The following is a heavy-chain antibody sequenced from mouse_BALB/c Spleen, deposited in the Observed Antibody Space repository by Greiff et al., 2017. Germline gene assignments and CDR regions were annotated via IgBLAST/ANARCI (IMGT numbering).Heavy chain of an antibody. V-gene: IGHV3-2*02. CDR2: ISYSGST. J-gene: IGHJ4*01. D-gene: IGHD2-14*01. CDR1: GYSITSDYA. Sequence: VQLQQSGPGLVKPSQSLSLTCTVTGYSITSDYAWNWIRQFPGNKLEWMGYISYSGSTSYNPSLKSRISITRDTSKNQFFLQLNSVTTEDTATYYCARREVRHAMDYWGQGTSVTVSS. CDR3: ARREVRHAMDY.